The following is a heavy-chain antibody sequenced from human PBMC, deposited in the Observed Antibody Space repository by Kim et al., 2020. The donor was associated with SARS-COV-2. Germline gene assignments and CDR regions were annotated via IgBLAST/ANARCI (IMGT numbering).Heavy chain of an antibody. Sequence: GGSLRLSCAASGFTFSSYGMHWVRQAPGKGLEWVTIISFDGRKKYHADSVKGRFTISRDNSKNTQYLQMNSLRAEDTAVYYCAKDRVAAAGDYYYYGMD. CDR2: ISFDGRKK. V-gene: IGHV3-30*18. J-gene: IGHJ6*01. D-gene: IGHD6-13*01. CDR1: GFTFSSYG. CDR3: AKDRVAAAGDYYYYGMD.